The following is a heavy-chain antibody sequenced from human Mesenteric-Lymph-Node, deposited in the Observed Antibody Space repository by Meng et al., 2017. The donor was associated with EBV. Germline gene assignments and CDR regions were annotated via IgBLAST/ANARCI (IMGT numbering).Heavy chain of an antibody. V-gene: IGHV4-30-4*01. CDR3: ARMEFTYSWYFDL. J-gene: IGHJ2*01. CDR2: IFYGGYT. CDR1: GASISSGGYY. Sequence: QVHLQESGPGLVKPSETLSLTCTVSGASISSGGYYWNWIRQSPGKGLELIGYIFYGGYTYYNLSLKSRVTISVDVSKNQFSLKLTSVTAADTAVYYCARMEFTYSWYFDLWGRGTLVTGSS. D-gene: IGHD1-1*01.